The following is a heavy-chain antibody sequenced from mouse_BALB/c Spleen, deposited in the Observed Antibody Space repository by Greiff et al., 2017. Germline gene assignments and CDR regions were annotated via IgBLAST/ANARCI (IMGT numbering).Heavy chain of an antibody. J-gene: IGHJ4*01. CDR2: ISSGGSYT. D-gene: IGHD1-1*01. CDR3: ARDGDTTEYYYAMDY. Sequence: EVMLVESGGGLVKPGGSLKLSCAASGFTFSSYAMSWVRQSPEKRLEWVAEISSGGSYTYYPDTVAGRFTISRDNAKNTLYLEVSSLRSEDTAMYYCARDGDTTEYYYAMDYWGQGTSVTVSS. CDR1: GFTFSSYA. V-gene: IGHV5-9-4*01.